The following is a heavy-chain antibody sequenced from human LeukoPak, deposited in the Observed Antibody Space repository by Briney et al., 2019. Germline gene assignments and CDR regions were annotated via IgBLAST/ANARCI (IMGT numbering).Heavy chain of an antibody. Sequence: SVKVSCKASGGTFSSYAISWVRQAPGQGLEWMGGIIPIFGTANYAQKFQGRVTITADESTSTAYMELSSLRSEDTAVYYCARDFLYGGKIWYFDLWGRGTLVTVSS. CDR1: GGTFSSYA. V-gene: IGHV1-69*13. J-gene: IGHJ2*01. D-gene: IGHD4-23*01. CDR3: ARDFLYGGKIWYFDL. CDR2: IIPIFGTA.